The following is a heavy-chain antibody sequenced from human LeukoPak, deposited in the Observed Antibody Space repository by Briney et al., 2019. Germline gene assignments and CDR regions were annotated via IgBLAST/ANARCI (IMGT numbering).Heavy chain of an antibody. D-gene: IGHD3-10*01. J-gene: IGHJ6*03. CDR2: IYPGDSDT. Sequence: GESLKISCKGPGYRFASYWIGWVRQMPGKGLEWMGIIYPGDSDTRYSPSFQGQVTISADKSISTAYLQWTSLKASDTAMYYCARRSSSGYHTSSGHYYYYYYMDVWGKGTTVTVSS. V-gene: IGHV5-51*01. CDR1: GYRFASYW. CDR3: ARRSSSGYHTSSGHYYYYYYMDV.